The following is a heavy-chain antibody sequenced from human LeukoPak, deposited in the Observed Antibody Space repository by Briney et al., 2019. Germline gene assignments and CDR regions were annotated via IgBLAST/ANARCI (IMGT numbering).Heavy chain of an antibody. J-gene: IGHJ3*02. CDR2: INSDGSST. CDR1: GFTFGSYW. D-gene: IGHD2-2*01. CDR3: AREEGYCTSTSCHAGGHAFDI. V-gene: IGHV3-74*01. Sequence: GGSLRLSCAASGFTFGSYWMHWVRQAPGKGLVWVSRINSDGSSTSYADSVKGRFTISRDNAKNTLYLQMNTLRAEDTAVYYCAREEGYCTSTSCHAGGHAFDIWGQGTMVTVSP.